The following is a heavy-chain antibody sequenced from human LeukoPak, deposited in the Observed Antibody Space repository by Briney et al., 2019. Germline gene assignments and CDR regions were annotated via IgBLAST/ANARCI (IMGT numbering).Heavy chain of an antibody. CDR3: ARRGSDYFLVY. V-gene: IGHV5-51*01. Sequence: GESLKISCKGSGYSFTSYWIGWVRQMPGKGLEWMGIIYPGDSDTRYTPSFQGQVTISADKSINTVYLQWSSLKASDTAMYYCARRGSDYFLVYWGQGTLVTVSS. CDR1: GYSFTSYW. J-gene: IGHJ4*02. D-gene: IGHD2/OR15-2a*01. CDR2: IYPGDSDT.